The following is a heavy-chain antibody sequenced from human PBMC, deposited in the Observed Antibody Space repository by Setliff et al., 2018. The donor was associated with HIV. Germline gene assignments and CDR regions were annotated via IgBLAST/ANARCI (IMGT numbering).Heavy chain of an antibody. Sequence: SETLSLTCTLNGVPLSDYYWNWIRQSPGKGMEWIVEVNHNGNINYNPSLKSRVTVSVDTSKTQYSLKMISGTAAETAMYYCAISIVGVTSEMYWAQGTLVTVSS. CDR1: GVPLSDYY. V-gene: IGHV4-34*01. J-gene: IGHJ4*02. CDR3: AISIVGVTSEMY. D-gene: IGHD2-21*02. CDR2: VNHNGNI.